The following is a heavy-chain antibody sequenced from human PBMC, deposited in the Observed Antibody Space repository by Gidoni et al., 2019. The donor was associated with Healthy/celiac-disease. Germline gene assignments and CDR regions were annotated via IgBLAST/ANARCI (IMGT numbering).Heavy chain of an antibody. J-gene: IGHJ6*02. Sequence: QVQLVPSGAEVKKPGASVKVSCNASGSTFTGSSLPRVPQAPGQGLEWMGCFNPNSGGTNYAQKCQGWVTMTRDTSISTAYMELSRLRSDDTAVYYCARDRGAVAADPTTVVTRYYGMDVWGQGTTVTVSS. CDR1: GSTFTGSS. V-gene: IGHV1-2*04. CDR2: FNPNSGGT. D-gene: IGHD6-19*01. CDR3: ARDRGAVAADPTTVVTRYYGMDV.